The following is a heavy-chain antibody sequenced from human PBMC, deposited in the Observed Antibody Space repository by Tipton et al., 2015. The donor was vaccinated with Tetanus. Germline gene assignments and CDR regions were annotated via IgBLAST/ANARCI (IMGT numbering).Heavy chain of an antibody. V-gene: IGHV4-59*01. D-gene: IGHD2-8*01. CDR2: IYYSGST. CDR3: ARGMVSWGIFPY. CDR1: GGSISSYY. J-gene: IGHJ4*02. Sequence: TLSLTCTVSGGSISSYYWSWIRQPPGKGLEWIGYIYYSGSTNYNPSLKSRVTISVDTSKNQLSLKLSSVTAADTAVYYCARGMVSWGIFPYWGQGTLVTVSS.